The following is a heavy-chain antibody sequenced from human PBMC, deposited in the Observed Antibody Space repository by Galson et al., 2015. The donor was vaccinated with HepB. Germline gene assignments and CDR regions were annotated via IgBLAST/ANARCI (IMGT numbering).Heavy chain of an antibody. CDR2: IRYDGSNK. Sequence: SLRLSCAASGFTFSSYGMHWVRQAPGKGLEWVAFIRYDGSNKYYADSVKGRFTISRDNSKNTLYLQMNSLRAEDTAVYYCAKDLIAAIQLCPLDYWGQGTLVTVSS. J-gene: IGHJ4*02. CDR3: AKDLIAAIQLCPLDY. D-gene: IGHD5-18*01. CDR1: GFTFSSYG. V-gene: IGHV3-30*02.